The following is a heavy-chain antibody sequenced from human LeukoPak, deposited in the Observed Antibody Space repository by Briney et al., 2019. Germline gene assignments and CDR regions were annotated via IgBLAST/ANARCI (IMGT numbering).Heavy chain of an antibody. CDR2: ITGSGGST. D-gene: IGHD2-15*01. CDR3: ARQRRYCSGDNCYQRTFDY. Sequence: PGGSLRLSCAASGFTFTTYGMTWVRQAPGKGLEWVSAITGSGGSTFYADSVKGRFTISRDNAKNSLYLQMNSLRAEDTAVYYCARQRRYCSGDNCYQRTFDYWGQGTLVTVSS. V-gene: IGHV3-23*01. CDR1: GFTFTTYG. J-gene: IGHJ4*02.